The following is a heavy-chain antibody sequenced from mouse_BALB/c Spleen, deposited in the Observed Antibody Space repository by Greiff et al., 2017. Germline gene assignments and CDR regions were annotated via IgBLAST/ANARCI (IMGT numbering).Heavy chain of an antibody. CDR3: AREGANPYYAMDY. CDR2: ISSGGSYT. Sequence: EVQGVESGGGLVKPGGSLKLSCAASGFTFSSYAMSWVRQSPEKRLEWVAEISSGGSYTYYPDTVTGRFTISRDNAKNTLYLEMSSLRSEDTAMYYCAREGANPYYAMDYWGQGTSVTVSS. V-gene: IGHV5-9-4*01. CDR1: GFTFSSYA. J-gene: IGHJ4*01. D-gene: IGHD6-1*01.